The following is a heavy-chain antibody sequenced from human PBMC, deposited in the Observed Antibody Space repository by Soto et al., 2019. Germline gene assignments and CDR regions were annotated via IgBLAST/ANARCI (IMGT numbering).Heavy chain of an antibody. CDR1: GFTFSSYG. V-gene: IGHV3-30*18. CDR3: AKVGAIYYYDSSVYYALDY. Sequence: GGSLRLSCAASGFTFSSYGMHWVRQAPGKGLEWVAVISYDGSNKYYADSVKGRFTISRDNSKNTLYLQMNSLRAEDTAVYYCAKVGAIYYYDSSVYYALDYWGQGTLVTVSS. CDR2: ISYDGSNK. D-gene: IGHD3-22*01. J-gene: IGHJ4*02.